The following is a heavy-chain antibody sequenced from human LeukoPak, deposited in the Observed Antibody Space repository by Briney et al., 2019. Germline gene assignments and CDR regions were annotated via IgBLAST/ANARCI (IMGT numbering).Heavy chain of an antibody. CDR1: GYTFTGYY. D-gene: IGHD2-2*01. V-gene: IGHV1-2*02. J-gene: IGHJ4*02. CDR3: ARDVGEYCSSTNCYASHY. CDR2: IKPHSGGT. Sequence: ASVKVSCKASGYTFTGYYIHWVRQAPGQGLEWMGWIKPHSGGTNYAQKFQGGVTMTRDTSITTAYMELSSLRSDDTAVYYCARDVGEYCSSTNCYASHYWGQGTLVTVSS.